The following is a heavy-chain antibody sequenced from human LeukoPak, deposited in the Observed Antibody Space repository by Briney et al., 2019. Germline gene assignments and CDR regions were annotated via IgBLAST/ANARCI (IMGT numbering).Heavy chain of an antibody. CDR3: ARRDSFYDSSGLDY. CDR2: IYYTGST. V-gene: IGHV4-59*08. Sequence: SETLSLTCTVSGGSISSYYWSGIRQPPGKGLEWIGYIYYTGSTNYSPSLKSRVTISVDTSKNQFSLKLSSVTAADTAVYYCARRDSFYDSSGLDYWGQGTLVTVSS. D-gene: IGHD3-22*01. J-gene: IGHJ4*02. CDR1: GGSISSYY.